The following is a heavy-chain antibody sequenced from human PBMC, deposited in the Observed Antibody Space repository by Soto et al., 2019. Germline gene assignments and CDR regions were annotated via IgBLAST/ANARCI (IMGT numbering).Heavy chain of an antibody. V-gene: IGHV3-74*01. CDR3: ARDFSP. CDR1: GCTLSSYW. CDR2: INNDGSST. Sequence: GSLRRTGSASGCTLSSYWMHWVRQSPGKGLEWVSHINNDGSSTTYADSVKGRFTISRDNAKNTLYLQMNNLKVEDTAVYYCARDFSPWGQGTLVTVYS. D-gene: IGHD3-3*01. J-gene: IGHJ5*02.